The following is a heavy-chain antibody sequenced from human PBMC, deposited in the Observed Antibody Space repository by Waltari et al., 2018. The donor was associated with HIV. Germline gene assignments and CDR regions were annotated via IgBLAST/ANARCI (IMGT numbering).Heavy chain of an antibody. V-gene: IGHV1-2*06. CDR3: GRTSIVPSDGSVDV. Sequence: QVRLVQSGAEVKKPGASVRVSCKAYGYHFTSYYIHWVRQAPGQGLEWMGRIDPTTGTTSYSQRFQDRVTMTRDTSITTSYMELSRLRNDDMATYYCGRTSIVPSDGSVDVWGQGTTVIVSS. CDR1: GYHFTSYY. D-gene: IGHD2-21*01. J-gene: IGHJ6*02. CDR2: IDPTTGTT.